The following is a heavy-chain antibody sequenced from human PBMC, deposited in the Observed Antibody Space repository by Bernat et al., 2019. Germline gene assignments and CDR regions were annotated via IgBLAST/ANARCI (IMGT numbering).Heavy chain of an antibody. D-gene: IGHD2-15*01. V-gene: IGHV3-30-3*01. Sequence: QVQLVESGGGVVQPGRSLRLPCAASGFTFSSYAMHWVRQAPGKGLEWVAVISYDGSNKYYADSVKGRFTISRDNSKNTLYLQMNSLRAEDTAVYYCAREEYCSGGSCYSFDYWGQGTLVTVSS. J-gene: IGHJ4*02. CDR2: ISYDGSNK. CDR3: AREEYCSGGSCYSFDY. CDR1: GFTFSSYA.